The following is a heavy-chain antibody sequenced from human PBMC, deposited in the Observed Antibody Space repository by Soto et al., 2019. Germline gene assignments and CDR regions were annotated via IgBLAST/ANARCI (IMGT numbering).Heavy chain of an antibody. V-gene: IGHV5-51*01. Sequence: PGESLKISCKGYGYSFTSYWIGWVRQMPGKGLGWVGIIYPGDSDTRYSPSFQGQVTISADKSISTAYLQWSSLKASDTAMYYCARHLRLDSSGKRDTSYYYYYGMDVWGQGTTVTVYS. CDR1: GYSFTSYW. J-gene: IGHJ6*02. CDR3: ARHLRLDSSGKRDTSYYYYYGMDV. CDR2: IYPGDSDT. D-gene: IGHD6-19*01.